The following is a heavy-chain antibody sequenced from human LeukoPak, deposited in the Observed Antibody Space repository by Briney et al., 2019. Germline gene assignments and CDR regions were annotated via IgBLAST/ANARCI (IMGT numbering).Heavy chain of an antibody. J-gene: IGHJ4*02. CDR1: GFTFSSYW. CDR3: ATSYGSGSYYTAYFDY. V-gene: IGHV3-74*01. Sequence: GGSLRLSCAASGFTFSSYWMHWVRQAPGKGLVWVSRINSDGSSTSYADSVKGRFTISRDNSKNTLYLQMNSLRAEDTAVYYCATSYGSGSYYTAYFDYWGQGTLVTVSS. D-gene: IGHD3-10*01. CDR2: INSDGSST.